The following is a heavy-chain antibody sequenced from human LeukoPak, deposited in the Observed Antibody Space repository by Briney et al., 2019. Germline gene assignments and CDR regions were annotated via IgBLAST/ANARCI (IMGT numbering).Heavy chain of an antibody. J-gene: IGHJ4*02. D-gene: IGHD3-10*01. Sequence: PSGTLSLTCTVSGGSIRSSTYYWGWIRQPPGKGLGWIGGIYYSGNTYYNPSHKSLVTISGDTSQNQFSPKLSPVTAADTAVYYCARGVGELSWGQGTLVTVSS. V-gene: IGHV4-39*01. CDR2: IYYSGNT. CDR1: GGSIRSSTYY. CDR3: ARGVGELS.